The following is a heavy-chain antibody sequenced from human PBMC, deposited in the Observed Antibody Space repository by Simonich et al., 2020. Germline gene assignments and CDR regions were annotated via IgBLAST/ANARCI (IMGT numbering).Heavy chain of an antibody. J-gene: IGHJ4*02. CDR2: ISGSGGST. V-gene: IGHV3-23*01. Sequence: EVQLLESGGGLVQLGGSLRLSCAASGFTFSSYAMSWVRQAPGKGLEWVSDISGSGGSTYYADSVKSRFTISRDKSKNTLYQQMNSLRAEDTAVYYCATYYFDYWGQGTLVTVSS. CDR3: ATYYFDY. CDR1: GFTFSSYA.